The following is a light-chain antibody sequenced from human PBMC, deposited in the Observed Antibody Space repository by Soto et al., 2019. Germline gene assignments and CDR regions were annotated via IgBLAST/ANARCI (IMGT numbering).Light chain of an antibody. V-gene: IGKV1-27*01. CDR2: GAT. Sequence: DIQMTQSPSSLSASVGDRVTITCRASQDIKTYLAWYQQQPGKGPKLLIYGATTLQSGVPSRFRGSGSGTDFTVTISRLQPEDVGIYYCQKYDSDPLTFGGGTKVEIK. CDR3: QKYDSDPLT. J-gene: IGKJ4*01. CDR1: QDIKTY.